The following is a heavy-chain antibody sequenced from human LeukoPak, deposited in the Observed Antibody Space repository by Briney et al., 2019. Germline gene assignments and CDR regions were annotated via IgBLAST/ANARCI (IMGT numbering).Heavy chain of an antibody. J-gene: IGHJ4*02. CDR2: IRGKAYGGTT. V-gene: IGHV3-49*05. CDR1: GFTFGDYA. CDR3: SSPTPYSGSYYGY. Sequence: KPGRSLRPSCTASGFTFGDYAMTWFRQAPGKGLEWVGFIRGKAYGGTTEYAASVKGRFTISRDDSKSIAYLQMNSLKSEDTAVYYCSSPTPYSGSYYGYWGQGTLVTVSP. D-gene: IGHD1-26*01.